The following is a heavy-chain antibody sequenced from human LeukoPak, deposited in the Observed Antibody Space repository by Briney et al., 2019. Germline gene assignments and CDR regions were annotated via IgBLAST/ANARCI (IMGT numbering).Heavy chain of an antibody. V-gene: IGHV1-18*01. Sequence: ASVKVSCKASGYTFTNYAISWVRQAPGQGLDRMGWISAYNGNTNYAQKLQGRVTMTTDTSTSTAYMELRSLRFDDTAVYYCARTESGWHDLDYWGQGTLVTVSS. CDR1: GYTFTNYA. D-gene: IGHD6-19*01. CDR2: ISAYNGNT. CDR3: ARTESGWHDLDY. J-gene: IGHJ4*02.